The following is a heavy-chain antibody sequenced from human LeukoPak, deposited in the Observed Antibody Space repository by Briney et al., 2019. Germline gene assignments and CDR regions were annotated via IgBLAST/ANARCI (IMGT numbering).Heavy chain of an antibody. CDR2: IKSDGSST. D-gene: IGHD5-12*01. CDR1: GFTFSSYW. J-gene: IGHJ4*02. Sequence: GGSLRLSCAASGFTFSSYWMHWVRHAPGKGLVWVSHIKSDGSSTGYADSVKGRFTISRDNAKNTLYLQMNSLRAEDTAVYYCARDRGYTQDYWGQGTLVTVSS. CDR3: ARDRGYTQDY. V-gene: IGHV3-74*01.